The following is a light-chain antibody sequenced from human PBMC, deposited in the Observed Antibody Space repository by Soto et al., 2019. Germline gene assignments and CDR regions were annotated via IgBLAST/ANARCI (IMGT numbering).Light chain of an antibody. CDR3: QSLDSSMDGWV. CDR1: SSNIGAGHD. V-gene: IGLV1-40*01. CDR2: ANT. Sequence: QSVLTQPPSVSGAPGQRVTISCTGSSSNIGAGHDVHWYQQIPETAPRLLVSANTNRPSGVPDRFSGSNSGTSASLAITGLQAEDEADYYCQSLDSSMDGWVFGGGTKVTVL. J-gene: IGLJ3*02.